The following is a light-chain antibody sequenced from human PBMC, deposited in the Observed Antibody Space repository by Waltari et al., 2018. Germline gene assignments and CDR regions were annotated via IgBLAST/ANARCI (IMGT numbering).Light chain of an antibody. V-gene: IGLV3-19*01. CDR1: SLRTSY. J-gene: IGLJ3*02. Sequence: SSELTQDPAVSVALGQTVRFTCQGDSLRTSYASWYQLKPGQAPVVVIYGKDKRPSGIPDRTSGYSSGTTSSLTITGAQAEDEADYCCSSRNGRANEVVFAGGTKVTVL. CDR3: SSRNGRANEVV. CDR2: GKD.